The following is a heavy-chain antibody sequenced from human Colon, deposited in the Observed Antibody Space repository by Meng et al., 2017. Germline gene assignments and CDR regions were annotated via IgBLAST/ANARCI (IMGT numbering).Heavy chain of an antibody. D-gene: IGHD3/OR15-3a*01. V-gene: IGHV1-46*01. CDR3: ARELDYAYNFDF. CDR1: EFSFSSYN. J-gene: IGHJ4*02. CDR2: LHPSVGRT. Sequence: QVQLVQSGAGVKTPGASVKVSCKGSEFSFSSYNIHWVRQAPGQGLEWMGILHPSVGRTTYAQKFQGRLTVTWDTSTTTVYMELSSLTSDDTAVYYCARELDYAYNFDFWGQGTLVTVSS.